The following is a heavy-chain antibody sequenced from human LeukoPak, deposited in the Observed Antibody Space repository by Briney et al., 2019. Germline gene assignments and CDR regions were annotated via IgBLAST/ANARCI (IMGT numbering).Heavy chain of an antibody. CDR3: ARMTGNSWYGYFDY. V-gene: IGHV4-59*01. CDR2: IYYSGST. J-gene: IGHJ4*02. Sequence: SETLSLTCTVSGGSITGYYWSWIRQPPGKGLEWIGYIYYSGSTNYNPSLKSRVTISVDTSKNQFSLKLSSVTAADTAVYYCARMTGNSWYGYFDYWGQGTLVTVSS. D-gene: IGHD6-13*01. CDR1: GGSITGYY.